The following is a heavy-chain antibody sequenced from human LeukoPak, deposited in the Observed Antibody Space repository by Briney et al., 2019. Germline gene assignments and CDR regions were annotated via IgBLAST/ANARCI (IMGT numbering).Heavy chain of an antibody. V-gene: IGHV4-39*07. Sequence: SETLSLTCTVSGDSISSSSYYWGWVRQPPGKGLEWIGSFFYSGSSYYNPSLKSRVTISVDTSKNQFSLKLSSVTAADTAVYYCARGNLGGISDDYWGQGTLVTVSS. J-gene: IGHJ4*02. CDR3: ARGNLGGISDDY. D-gene: IGHD3-16*01. CDR1: GDSISSSSYY. CDR2: FFYSGSS.